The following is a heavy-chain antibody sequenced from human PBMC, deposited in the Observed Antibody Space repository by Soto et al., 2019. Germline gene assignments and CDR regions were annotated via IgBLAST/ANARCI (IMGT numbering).Heavy chain of an antibody. CDR1: GYTFSKYG. J-gene: IGHJ6*02. CDR2: ISAYNGNR. Sequence: QVQLVQSGAEVKKPGASVRVSCKASGYTFSKYGINWVRQAPGQGLEWMGWISAYNGNRNYAEKVQGRVTMTTDTSTSTAYMALRSLRSDDTAVYYCARDVTEAEHVGYYYYGMDVWGQGTTVTVSS. V-gene: IGHV1-18*01. D-gene: IGHD6-13*01. CDR3: ARDVTEAEHVGYYYYGMDV.